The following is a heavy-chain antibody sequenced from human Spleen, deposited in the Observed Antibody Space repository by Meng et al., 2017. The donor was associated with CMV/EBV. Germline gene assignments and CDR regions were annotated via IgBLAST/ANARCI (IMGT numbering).Heavy chain of an antibody. CDR3: ARAPSTWIQLWLDY. CDR1: GYTFTAHY. CDR2: INPSGGST. J-gene: IGHJ4*02. V-gene: IGHV1-46*01. Sequence: ASVKVSCKASGYTFTAHYFHWVRQAPGQGLEWMGIINPSGGSTSYAQKFQGRVTMTRDTSTSTVYMELSSLRSEDTAVYYCARAPSTWIQLWLDYWGQGTLVTVSS. D-gene: IGHD5-18*01.